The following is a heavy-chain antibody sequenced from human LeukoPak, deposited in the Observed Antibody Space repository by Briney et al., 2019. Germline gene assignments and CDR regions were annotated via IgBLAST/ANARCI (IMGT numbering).Heavy chain of an antibody. V-gene: IGHV3-23*01. CDR3: ARGGVRGILLPVDY. Sequence: GGSLRLSCAASGFTFSRYWMNWVRQAPGKGLEWVSAISGSGVTTYYADSVKGRFTISRDNSKHTLYLQMNSLRAEDTAVYYCARGGVRGILLPVDYWGQGTLVTVSS. CDR1: GFTFSRYW. J-gene: IGHJ4*02. D-gene: IGHD3-10*01. CDR2: ISGSGVTT.